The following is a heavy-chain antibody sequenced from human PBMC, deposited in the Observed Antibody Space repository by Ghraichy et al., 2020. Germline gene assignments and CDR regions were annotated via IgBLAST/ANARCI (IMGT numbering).Heavy chain of an antibody. Sequence: SVKVSCKASGGIFSSYTIIWVRQAPGQGLEWMGRIIPFLDIANYAQKFQGRLTITADKSTSTAYMELSSLRSEDTALYFCARSPVLVSAATSSYYYGMDVWGQGTTVTVSS. J-gene: IGHJ6*02. CDR1: GGIFSSYT. D-gene: IGHD2-2*01. CDR2: IIPFLDIA. V-gene: IGHV1-69*02. CDR3: ARSPVLVSAATSSYYYGMDV.